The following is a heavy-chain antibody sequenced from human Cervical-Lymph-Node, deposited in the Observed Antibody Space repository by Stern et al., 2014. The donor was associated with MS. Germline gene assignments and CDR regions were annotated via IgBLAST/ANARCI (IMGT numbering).Heavy chain of an antibody. CDR1: GG. J-gene: IGHJ5*02. V-gene: IGHV1-69*06. CDR3: ARGGGDNWFDP. Sequence: QLVQSGAEVKKPGSSVKISCKSSGGISWVRQAPGQGLEWMGGVIPFVGTSNYAQKVKGRGTITADTSTNTAYLEVRRLKTDSTAVYYWARGGGDNWFDPWGQGTLVTVSS. D-gene: IGHD3-16*01. CDR2: VIPFVGTS.